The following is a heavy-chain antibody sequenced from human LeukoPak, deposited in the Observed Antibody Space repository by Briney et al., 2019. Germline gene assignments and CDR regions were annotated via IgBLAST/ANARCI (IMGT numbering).Heavy chain of an antibody. D-gene: IGHD3-10*01. CDR1: GFTLSSYS. V-gene: IGHV3-48*01. CDR3: ARVSSGSGSYRTLLSY. Sequence: GGSLRLSCAASGFTLSSYSMNWVRQAPGKGLKWVSYISSSSSTIYYADSVKGRFTISRDNAKNSLYLQMNSLRAEDTAVYYCARVSSGSGSYRTLLSYWGQGTLVTVSS. CDR2: ISSSSSTI. J-gene: IGHJ4*02.